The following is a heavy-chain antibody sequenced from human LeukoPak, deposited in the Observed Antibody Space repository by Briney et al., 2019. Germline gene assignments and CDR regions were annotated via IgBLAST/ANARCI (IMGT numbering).Heavy chain of an antibody. V-gene: IGHV1-69*06. CDR3: ARSPRALRYFDWSPETYYFDY. D-gene: IGHD3-9*01. J-gene: IGHJ4*02. CDR2: IIPIFGTA. Sequence: SVKVSCKASGGTFSSYAISWVRQAPGQGLEWMGGIIPIFGTANYAQKFQGRVTITADKSTSTAYMELSSLRSEDTAVYYCARSPRALRYFDWSPETYYFDYWGQGTLVTVSS. CDR1: GGTFSSYA.